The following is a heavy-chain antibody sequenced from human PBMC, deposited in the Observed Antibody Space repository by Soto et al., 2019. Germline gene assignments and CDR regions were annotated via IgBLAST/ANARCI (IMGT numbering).Heavy chain of an antibody. Sequence: SETRSLTCTVSGGSISSYYWSWIRQPPGKGLEWIGYIYHSGSTYYNPSLKSRVTISVDRSKNQVSLKLSSVTAADSAVYYCARGMTTVTTFDYWGQGTLVTVSS. CDR3: ARGMTTVTTFDY. D-gene: IGHD4-17*01. J-gene: IGHJ4*02. V-gene: IGHV4-59*12. CDR2: IYHSGST. CDR1: GGSISSYY.